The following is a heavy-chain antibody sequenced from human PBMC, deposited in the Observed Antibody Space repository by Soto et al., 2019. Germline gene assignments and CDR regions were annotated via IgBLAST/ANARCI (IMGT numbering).Heavy chain of an antibody. V-gene: IGHV1-3*01. CDR1: GYTFTGDA. CDR3: ARDGLTYYYDSSGYYPGY. D-gene: IGHD3-22*01. Sequence: ASVKVSCKASGYTFTGDAMHWVRQAPGQRLEWMGWINAGNGNTKYSQKFQGRVTITRDTSASTAYMELSSLRSEDTAVYYCARDGLTYYYDSSGYYPGYWGQGTLVTVSS. J-gene: IGHJ4*02. CDR2: INAGNGNT.